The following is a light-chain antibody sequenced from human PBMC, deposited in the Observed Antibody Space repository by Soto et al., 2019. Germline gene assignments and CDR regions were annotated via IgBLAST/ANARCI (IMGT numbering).Light chain of an antibody. V-gene: IGKV1-39*01. J-gene: IGKJ1*01. CDR2: ATS. CDR3: QQSYNTPRT. Sequence: DIQMTQSPSSLSASVGDRVTITCRASQRITNYLNWYQQKSGEAPKLLIYATSSLQSGVPSRFSGSGSGTDFSLTISSLEPEDFATYYCQQSYNTPRTFGQGTKVDIK. CDR1: QRITNY.